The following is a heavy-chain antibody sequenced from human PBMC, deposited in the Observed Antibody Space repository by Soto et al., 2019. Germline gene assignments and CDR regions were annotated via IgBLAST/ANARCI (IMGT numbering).Heavy chain of an antibody. CDR3: ERRVNNWFAP. CDR2: IYYSGST. J-gene: IGHJ5*02. D-gene: IGHD6-13*01. V-gene: IGHV4-59*08. Sequence: PSETLSLTCXVXGGSISSYYWSCIRQPPGKGLEWIGYIYYSGSTNYNPSLKSRVTISVDTSKNQFSLKLSSVTASDTAVYYCERRVNNWFAPWGQGTLVTVSS. CDR1: GGSISSYY.